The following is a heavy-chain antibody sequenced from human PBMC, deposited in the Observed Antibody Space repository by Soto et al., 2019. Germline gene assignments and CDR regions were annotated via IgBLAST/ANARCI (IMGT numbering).Heavy chain of an antibody. J-gene: IGHJ6*03. CDR1: GGSISSYY. D-gene: IGHD3-3*01. CDR2: IYYSGST. CDR3: ARHFWSGYYRGYYYMDV. V-gene: IGHV4-59*08. Sequence: PSETLSLTCTVSGGSISSYYWSWIRRPPGKGLEWIGYIYYSGSTNYNPSLESRVTISVDTSKNQFSLKLSSVTAADTAVYYCARHFWSGYYRGYYYMDVWGKGTTVTVSS.